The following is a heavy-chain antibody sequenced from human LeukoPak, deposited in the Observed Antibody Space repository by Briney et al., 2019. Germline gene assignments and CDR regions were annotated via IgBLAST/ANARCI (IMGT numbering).Heavy chain of an antibody. CDR1: GGSFSGYY. J-gene: IGHJ4*02. CDR3: ARWQNYYDSSAVGY. V-gene: IGHV4-34*01. Sequence: PSETLSLTCAVYGGSFSGYYWSWIRQPPGKGLEWIGEINHSGSTNYNPSLKSRVTISVDTSKNQFSLKLSSVTAADTAVYYCARWQNYYDSSAVGYWGQGTLVTVSS. D-gene: IGHD3-22*01. CDR2: INHSGST.